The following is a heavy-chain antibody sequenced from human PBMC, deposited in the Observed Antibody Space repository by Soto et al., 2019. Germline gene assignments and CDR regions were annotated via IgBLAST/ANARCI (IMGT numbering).Heavy chain of an antibody. CDR3: ASHSGSSPEGRYYYGMDV. D-gene: IGHD1-26*01. Sequence: QVQLVQSGAEVKKPGSSVKVSCKASGGTFSSYAISWVLQAPGQGLEWMGGIIPIFGTADYAQKFQGRVTITADESTSTAYMELSTLRSEDTAVYYCASHSGSSPEGRYYYGMDVWGQGTTVTVSS. V-gene: IGHV1-69*12. CDR2: IIPIFGTA. J-gene: IGHJ6*02. CDR1: GGTFSSYA.